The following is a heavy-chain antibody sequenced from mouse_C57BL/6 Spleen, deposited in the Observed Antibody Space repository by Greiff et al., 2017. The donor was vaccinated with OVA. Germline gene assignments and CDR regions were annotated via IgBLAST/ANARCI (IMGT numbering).Heavy chain of an antibody. V-gene: IGHV1-61*01. CDR1: GYTFTSYW. CDR3: AMITTVVAPYAMDY. Sequence: QVQLKQPGAELVRPGSSVKLSCKASGYTFTSYWMDWVKQRPGQGLEWIGNIYPSDSETHYNQKFKDKATLTVDKSSSTAYMQLSSLTSEDSAVYYCAMITTVVAPYAMDYWGQGTSVTVSS. D-gene: IGHD1-1*01. J-gene: IGHJ4*01. CDR2: IYPSDSET.